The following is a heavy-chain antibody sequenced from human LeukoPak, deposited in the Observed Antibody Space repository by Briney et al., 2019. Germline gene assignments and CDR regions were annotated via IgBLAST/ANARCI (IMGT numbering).Heavy chain of an antibody. Sequence: GGSLRLSCAASGFTFSSYAVSWVRQAPGKGLEWVSAISGSGGSTYYADSVKGRFTISRDNSKNTLSLQMNSLRAEDTAVYYCAKAPMVRGAVFDYWGQGTLVTVSS. CDR3: AKAPMVRGAVFDY. J-gene: IGHJ4*02. CDR1: GFTFSSYA. CDR2: ISGSGGST. D-gene: IGHD3-10*01. V-gene: IGHV3-23*01.